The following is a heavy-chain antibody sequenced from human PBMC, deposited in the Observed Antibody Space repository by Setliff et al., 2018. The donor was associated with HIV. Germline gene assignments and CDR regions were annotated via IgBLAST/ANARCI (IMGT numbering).Heavy chain of an antibody. CDR3: AGDLFTYYHDSSPYYPPGY. CDR2: ISGTATTI. Sequence: PGGSLRLSCAASGFTFSDHYMSWIRQAPGKGLEWVSSISGTATTIYSADSVKGRFTISRDNAKNSLFLQMNSLRAEDTAVYYCAGDLFTYYHDSSPYYPPGYWGQGTLVTSPQ. V-gene: IGHV3-11*01. D-gene: IGHD3-22*01. CDR1: GFTFSDHY. J-gene: IGHJ4*02.